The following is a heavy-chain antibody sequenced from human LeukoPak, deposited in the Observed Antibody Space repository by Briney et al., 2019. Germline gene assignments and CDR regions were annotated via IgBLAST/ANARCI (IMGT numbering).Heavy chain of an antibody. CDR2: ISSSGSTI. V-gene: IGHV3-48*03. D-gene: IGHD2-15*01. J-gene: IGHJ5*02. Sequence: GGSLRLSCAASGFTFSSYEMNWVRQAPGKGLEWVSYISSSGSTIYYADSVKGRFTISRDNAKNSLYLQMNSLRAEDTAVYSCARGADGVSSNSRGWFDPWGQGTLVTVSS. CDR1: GFTFSSYE. CDR3: ARGADGVSSNSRGWFDP.